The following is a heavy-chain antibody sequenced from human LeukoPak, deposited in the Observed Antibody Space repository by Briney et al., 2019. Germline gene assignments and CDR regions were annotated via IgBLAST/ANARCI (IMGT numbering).Heavy chain of an antibody. CDR2: LRYDGINT. CDR3: AKDRNGYCSGAACYSVYFDS. Sequence: PGGSLRLSCAASAFTFNAYGVHWVRQAPGKGLEWVAFLRYDGINTYYADSVKGRLTISRDNSKNTLYLQMNILRAEDTALYYCAKDRNGYCSGAACYSVYFDSWGQGTLVTVSS. V-gene: IGHV3-30*02. J-gene: IGHJ4*02. CDR1: AFTFNAYG. D-gene: IGHD2-15*01.